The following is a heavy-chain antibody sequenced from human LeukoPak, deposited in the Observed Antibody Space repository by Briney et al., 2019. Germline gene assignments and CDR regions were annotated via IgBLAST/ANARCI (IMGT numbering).Heavy chain of an antibody. V-gene: IGHV6-1*01. CDR1: GDSVSSNSAA. D-gene: IGHD1-14*01. CDR3: ARAKSMAQSGDYYYYMDV. Sequence: PSQTLSLTCAISGDSVSSNSAAWNWIRQSPSRGLEWLGRTYYRSKWYNDYAVSVKSRITINPDTSKNQFSLQLNSVTPEDTAVYYCARAKSMAQSGDYYYYMDVWGKGTTVTVSS. CDR2: TYYRSKWYN. J-gene: IGHJ6*03.